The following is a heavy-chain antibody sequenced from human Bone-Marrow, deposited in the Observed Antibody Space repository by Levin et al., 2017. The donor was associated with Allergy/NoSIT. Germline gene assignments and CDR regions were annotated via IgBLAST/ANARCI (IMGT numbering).Heavy chain of an antibody. CDR2: INPKSGDT. Sequence: GESLKISCKASGYTFIDYYLYWVRQAPGQGLEWMGRINPKSGDTIYAQKFQGRGTMTMDTSISAAYMELARLRSDDTAVFYCARREMAASGGAFDLWGQGTLVTVSS. J-gene: IGHJ3*01. D-gene: IGHD5-24*01. CDR3: ARREMAASGGAFDL. CDR1: GYTFIDYY. V-gene: IGHV1-2*06.